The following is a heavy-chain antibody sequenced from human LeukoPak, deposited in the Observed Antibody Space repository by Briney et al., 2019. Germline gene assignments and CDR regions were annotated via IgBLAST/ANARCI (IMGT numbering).Heavy chain of an antibody. V-gene: IGHV3-23*01. CDR2: ISDSGGST. CDR3: AKALFRVAVAGLDY. J-gene: IGHJ4*02. Sequence: AISDSGGSTYYADSVKGRFTISRDNSKNTLYLQLTSLRAEDTAVYYCAKALFRVAVAGLDYWGQGTLVTVSS. D-gene: IGHD6-19*01.